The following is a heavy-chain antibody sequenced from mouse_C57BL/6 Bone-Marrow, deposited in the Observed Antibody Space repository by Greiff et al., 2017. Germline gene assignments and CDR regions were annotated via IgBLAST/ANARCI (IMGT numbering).Heavy chain of an antibody. CDR2: INPSSGYT. J-gene: IGHJ4*01. CDR1: GYTFTSYW. D-gene: IGHD2-1*01. V-gene: IGHV1-7*01. Sequence: QVHVKQSGAELAKPGASVKLSCKASGYTFTSYWMHWVKQRPGQGLEWIGYINPSSGYTKYNQKFKDKATLTADKSSSTAYMQLSSLTHEDSAVYYCARDYYGSGKYYYAMDYWGQGNSVTVSS. CDR3: ARDYYGSGKYYYAMDY.